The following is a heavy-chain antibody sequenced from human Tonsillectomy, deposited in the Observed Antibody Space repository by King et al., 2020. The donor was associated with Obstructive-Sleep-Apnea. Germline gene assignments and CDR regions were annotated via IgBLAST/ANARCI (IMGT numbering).Heavy chain of an antibody. CDR2: IYYSGST. CDR3: ARDLTTGTTDY. D-gene: IGHD1-1*01. V-gene: IGHV4-39*07. Sequence: QLQESGPGLVKPSETLSLTCTVSGGSISSSSYYWGWIRQPPGKGLEWIGSIYYSGSTYYNPSLMSRVTISVDTSKNQFSLKLSSVTAADTAVYYCARDLTTGTTDYWGQGTLVTVSS. CDR1: GGSISSSSYY. J-gene: IGHJ4*02.